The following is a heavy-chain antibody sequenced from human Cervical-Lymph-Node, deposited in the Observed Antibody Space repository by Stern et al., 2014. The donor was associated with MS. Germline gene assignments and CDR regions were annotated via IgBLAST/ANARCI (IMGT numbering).Heavy chain of an antibody. CDR2: INPNSGGT. J-gene: IGHJ6*02. CDR3: ARTSSSVDYYYYYGMDV. D-gene: IGHD6-6*01. V-gene: IGHV1-2*04. CDR1: GYTFTGYY. Sequence: QLVQSGAEVKKPGASVKVSCKASGYTFTGYYMHWVRQAPGQGLEWMGWINPNSGGTNNAQKLQGWVTMTRDTSISTAYMELSRLRSDDTAVYYCARTSSSVDYYYYYGMDVWGQGTTVTVSS.